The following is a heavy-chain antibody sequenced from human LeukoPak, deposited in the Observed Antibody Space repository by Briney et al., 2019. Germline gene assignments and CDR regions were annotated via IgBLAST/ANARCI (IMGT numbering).Heavy chain of an antibody. V-gene: IGHV4-34*01. Sequence: SETLSLTCAVYGGSFSGYYWSWIRQPPGKGLEWIGEINHSGSTNYNPSLKSRVTISVDTSKNQFSLKLSSVTAADTAVYYCASSHSGSYHRPDYWGQGTLVTVSS. D-gene: IGHD1-26*01. CDR2: INHSGST. J-gene: IGHJ4*02. CDR3: ASSHSGSYHRPDY. CDR1: GGSFSGYY.